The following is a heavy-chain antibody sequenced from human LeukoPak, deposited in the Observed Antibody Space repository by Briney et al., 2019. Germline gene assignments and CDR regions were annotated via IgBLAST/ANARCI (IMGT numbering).Heavy chain of an antibody. D-gene: IGHD3-3*01. CDR1: GFTFSTYS. J-gene: IGHJ3*02. Sequence: HPGGSLRLSCAASGFTFSTYSMNWVRQAPGKGLEWVSYIDTGTSTIYYADSVKGRFTISRDNAKNSLYLQVNSLRAEDTAVYYCARGSRFGVVGRDAFDIWGQGTVVTVSS. V-gene: IGHV3-48*04. CDR2: IDTGTSTI. CDR3: ARGSRFGVVGRDAFDI.